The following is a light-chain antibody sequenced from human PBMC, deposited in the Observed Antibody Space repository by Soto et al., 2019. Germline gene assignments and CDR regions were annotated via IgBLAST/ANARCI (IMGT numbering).Light chain of an antibody. CDR3: QQTFSIPWT. Sequence: DIQLTQSPPSLSSSVGDRVTITCRASESISSSLNWYQLKPGRAPKLLISAASSLQTGAPSRFSDSESGTDFTLIISSLQPEDFATYYCQQTFSIPWTFGQGTKV. CDR1: ESISSS. J-gene: IGKJ1*01. CDR2: AAS. V-gene: IGKV1-39*01.